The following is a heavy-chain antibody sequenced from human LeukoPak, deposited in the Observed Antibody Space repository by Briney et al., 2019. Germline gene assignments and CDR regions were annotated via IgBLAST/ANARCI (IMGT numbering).Heavy chain of an antibody. CDR2: ISSSSSYI. CDR3: ARDAPYSYYFDY. Sequence: GGSLRLSCAASGFTFSSYSMNWVRQAPGKGLEWVSSISSSSSYIHYADSVKGRFTISRDNAKNSLYLQMNSLRAEDTAVYYCARDAPYSYYFDYWGQGTLVTVSS. J-gene: IGHJ4*02. V-gene: IGHV3-21*01. D-gene: IGHD2-15*01. CDR1: GFTFSSYS.